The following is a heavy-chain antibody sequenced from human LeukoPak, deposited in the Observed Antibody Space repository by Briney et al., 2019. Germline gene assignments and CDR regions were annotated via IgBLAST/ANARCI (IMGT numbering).Heavy chain of an antibody. J-gene: IGHJ4*02. Sequence: GGSLRLSCAASGFTFSRYWMSWIRQAPGKGLEWVANIKHDGTEKSYVDSVRGRFTISRDNAKNSPYLQMNSLRAEDTAVYYCARAQVGATPGWGQGTLVTVSS. CDR2: IKHDGTEK. D-gene: IGHD1-26*01. V-gene: IGHV3-7*01. CDR3: ARAQVGATPG. CDR1: GFTFSRYW.